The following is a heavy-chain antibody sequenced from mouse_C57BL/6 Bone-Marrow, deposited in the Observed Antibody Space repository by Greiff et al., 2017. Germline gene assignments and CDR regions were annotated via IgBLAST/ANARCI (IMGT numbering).Heavy chain of an antibody. J-gene: IGHJ4*01. V-gene: IGHV5-16*01. CDR3: ARHHYGNYDAMDY. D-gene: IGHD2-1*01. Sequence: DVMVVESEGGLVQPGSSMKLSCTASGFTFSDYYMDWVRQVPEKGLEWVAYINYDGSSTYYLDSLKSRFIISRDNAKNILYLQMSSLKSEDTATYYCARHHYGNYDAMDYWGQGTSVTVSS. CDR2: INYDGSST. CDR1: GFTFSDYY.